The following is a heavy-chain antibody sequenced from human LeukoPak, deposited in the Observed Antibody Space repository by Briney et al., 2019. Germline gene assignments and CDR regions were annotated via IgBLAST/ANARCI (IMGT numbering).Heavy chain of an antibody. CDR2: ISSSSSTI. J-gene: IGHJ6*02. CDR1: GFTFSSYS. V-gene: IGHV3-48*02. Sequence: PGGSLRLSCAASGFTFSSYSMNWVRQAPGKGLEWVSYISSSSSTIYYADSVKGRFTISRDNAKNSLYLQMNSLRDEDTAVYYCARDPYGDYVHYYYGMDVWGQGTTVTVSS. CDR3: ARDPYGDYVHYYYGMDV. D-gene: IGHD4-17*01.